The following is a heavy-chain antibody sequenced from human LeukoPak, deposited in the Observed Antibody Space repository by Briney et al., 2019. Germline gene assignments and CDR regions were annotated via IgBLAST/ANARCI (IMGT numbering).Heavy chain of an antibody. CDR2: IGGGGRDT. CDR1: GFTFSTYA. Sequence: TGGSLRLSCAASGFTFSTYAMSWVRQAPGKGLEWLSTIGGGGRDTFYADSVKGRFTVSRDNSKNTLYLQMNSLRAEDTAVYYCAKDESGWYTMGWIDYWGQGTLVTVFS. D-gene: IGHD6-19*01. V-gene: IGHV3-23*01. CDR3: AKDESGWYTMGWIDY. J-gene: IGHJ4*02.